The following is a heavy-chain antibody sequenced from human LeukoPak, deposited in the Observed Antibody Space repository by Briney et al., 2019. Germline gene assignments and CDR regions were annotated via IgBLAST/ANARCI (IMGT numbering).Heavy chain of an antibody. CDR1: GGSISSGDYY. CDR2: IYYSGST. Sequence: PSQTLSLTCTVSGGSISSGDYYWSWIRQPPGKGLEWVGYIYYSGSTYYNPSLKSRVTISVDTSKNQFSLKLSSVTAADTAVYYCAREVGYGGNPLDYWGQGTLVTVSS. CDR3: AREVGYGGNPLDY. J-gene: IGHJ4*02. V-gene: IGHV4-30-4*08. D-gene: IGHD4-23*01.